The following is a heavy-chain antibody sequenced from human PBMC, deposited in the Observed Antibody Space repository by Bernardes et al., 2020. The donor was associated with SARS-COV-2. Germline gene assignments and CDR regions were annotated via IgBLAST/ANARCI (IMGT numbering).Heavy chain of an antibody. CDR3: ARDLGYCTNGVCSP. J-gene: IGHJ5*02. V-gene: IGHV3-21*01. D-gene: IGHD2-8*01. Sequence: GGSLRLSCAASGFTFSSYSMNWVRQAPGKGLEWVSSISSSSSTSYADSVKGRFTISRDNAKNTLFLQMNSLRAEDTAMYYCARDLGYCTNGVCSPWGQGTLVTVSS. CDR1: GFTFSSYS. CDR2: ISSSSST.